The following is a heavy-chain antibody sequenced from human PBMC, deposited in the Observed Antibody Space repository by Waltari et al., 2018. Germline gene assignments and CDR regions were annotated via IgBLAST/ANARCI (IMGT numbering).Heavy chain of an antibody. CDR1: GGSITSCDHF. Sequence: QLQLQESGPGLVKPSETLSLTCTVSGGSITSCDHFWAWIRRSPGKGLERIGSINYSGSPHYNPALKRRVTISVDTSTNQFSRRLSSATAADTGVYYCARRVGIGDYFDYWGQGTLVTVSS. CDR3: ARRVGIGDYFDY. V-gene: IGHV4-39*01. CDR2: INYSGSP. J-gene: IGHJ4*02. D-gene: IGHD2-21*01.